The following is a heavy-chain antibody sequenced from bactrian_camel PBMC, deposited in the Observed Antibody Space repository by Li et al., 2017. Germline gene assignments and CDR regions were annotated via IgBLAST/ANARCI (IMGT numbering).Heavy chain of an antibody. V-gene: IGHV3S53*01. Sequence: QLVESGGGSVQAGRSLRLSCVTSRPIDSSCSMGWYRQYPGKQRELVATIDGDGTTYYTDPVKGRFTISQDNAKNTVYLQMVSLKPEDTAVYSCVRANLDEENNILPGDWGQGTQVTVS. CDR1: RPIDSSCS. D-gene: IGHD2*01. CDR2: IDGDGTT. J-gene: IGHJ4*01. CDR3: VRANLDEENNILPGD.